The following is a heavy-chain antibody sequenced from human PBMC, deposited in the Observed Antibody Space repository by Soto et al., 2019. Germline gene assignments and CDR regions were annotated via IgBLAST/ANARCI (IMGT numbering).Heavy chain of an antibody. CDR1: GGSFSGFY. J-gene: IGHJ6*02. CDR3: ARGRGVWNQYYYYAMDV. V-gene: IGHV4-34*01. D-gene: IGHD1-1*01. Sequence: SETLSLTCVVYGGSFSGFYWNWIRQPPGKGLEWIGEINHSGSTNYNPSLKSRVAISIDTSKNQFSLNLSCVTAADTSVINCARGRGVWNQYYYYAMDVWGQGTTVTVSS. CDR2: INHSGST.